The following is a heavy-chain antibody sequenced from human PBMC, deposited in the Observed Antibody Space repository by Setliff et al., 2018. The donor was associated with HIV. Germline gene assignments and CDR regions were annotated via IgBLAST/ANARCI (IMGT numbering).Heavy chain of an antibody. Sequence: SETLSLTCTVSGGSISSSSYYWGWIRQPPGKGLQWIGSIYYRGITYYNPSLKSRVTISVDTSKNQFSLKLRSVTAADTALYYCARGRYRSRWYASDHYYIDVWGKGTTVTVSS. CDR2: IYYRGIT. V-gene: IGHV4-39*01. J-gene: IGHJ6*03. D-gene: IGHD6-13*01. CDR3: ARGRYRSRWYASDHYYIDV. CDR1: GGSISSSSYY.